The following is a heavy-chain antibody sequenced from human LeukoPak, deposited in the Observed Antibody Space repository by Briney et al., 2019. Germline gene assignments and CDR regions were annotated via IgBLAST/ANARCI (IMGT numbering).Heavy chain of an antibody. D-gene: IGHD3-22*01. V-gene: IGHV3-33*06. Sequence: GGSLRLSCAASGFTFSSYGMHWVRQAPGKGLEWVAVIWYDGSNKYYADSVKGRFTISRDNSKNTLYLQMNSLRAEDTAVYYCAKDSSGYYDAFDYWGQGTLVTVS. CDR3: AKDSSGYYDAFDY. CDR2: IWYDGSNK. CDR1: GFTFSSYG. J-gene: IGHJ4*02.